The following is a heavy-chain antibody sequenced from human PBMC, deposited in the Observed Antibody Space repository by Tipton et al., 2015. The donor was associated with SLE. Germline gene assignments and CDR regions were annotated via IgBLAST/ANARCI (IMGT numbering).Heavy chain of an antibody. J-gene: IGHJ2*01. D-gene: IGHD2/OR15-2a*01. V-gene: IGHV3-74*01. Sequence: SLRLSCEASGFAFTNYYMHWVRQAPGKGLVWVSRINTDGIGTNHADSVRGRFTTSRDNAKNTLHLQMNSLRDEDTAVYYCVRDLGSFYGAEKDWYFDLWGRGTLVTVSS. CDR3: VRDLGSFYGAEKDWYFDL. CDR2: INTDGIGT. CDR1: GFAFTNYY.